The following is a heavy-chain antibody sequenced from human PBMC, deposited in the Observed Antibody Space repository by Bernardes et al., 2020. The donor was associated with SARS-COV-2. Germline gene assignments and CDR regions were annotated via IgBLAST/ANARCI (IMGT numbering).Heavy chain of an antibody. CDR1: GGSISSYY. D-gene: IGHD6-13*01. Sequence: SETLSLTCTVSGGSISSYYWSWIRQPPGKGLEWIGYIYYSGSTNYNPSLKSRVTISVDTSKNQFSLKLSSVTAADTAVYYCARAAFGYSSSWYIDYWGQGTLVTVSS. CDR3: ARAAFGYSSSWYIDY. V-gene: IGHV4-59*01. J-gene: IGHJ4*02. CDR2: IYYSGST.